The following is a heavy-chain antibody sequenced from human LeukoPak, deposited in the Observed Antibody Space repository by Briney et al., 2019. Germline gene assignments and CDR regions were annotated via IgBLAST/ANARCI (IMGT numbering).Heavy chain of an antibody. CDR2: ISYDGSNK. CDR3: ARDADVYYDSSGSPSY. Sequence: GGSLRLSCAASGFTFSSYAMHWVRQAPGKGLEWVAVISYDGSNKYYADSVKGRFTIFRDNSKNTLYLQMNSLRAEDTAVYYCARDADVYYDSSGSPSYWGQGTLVTVSS. CDR1: GFTFSSYA. J-gene: IGHJ4*02. V-gene: IGHV3-30-3*01. D-gene: IGHD3-22*01.